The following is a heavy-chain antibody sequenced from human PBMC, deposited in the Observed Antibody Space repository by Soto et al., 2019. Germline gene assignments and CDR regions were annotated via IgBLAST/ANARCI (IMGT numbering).Heavy chain of an antibody. V-gene: IGHV5-10-1*01. J-gene: IGHJ6*02. CDR3: ASKGSPPGGYYYYGMDV. CDR2: IDPSDSYT. Sequence: PGESLKISCKGSGYSFTSYWISWVRQMPGKGLEWMGRIDPSDSYTNYSPSFQGHVTISADKSISTAYLQWSSLKASDTAMYYCASKGSPPGGYYYYGMDVWGQGTTVTVS. D-gene: IGHD1-26*01. CDR1: GYSFTSYW.